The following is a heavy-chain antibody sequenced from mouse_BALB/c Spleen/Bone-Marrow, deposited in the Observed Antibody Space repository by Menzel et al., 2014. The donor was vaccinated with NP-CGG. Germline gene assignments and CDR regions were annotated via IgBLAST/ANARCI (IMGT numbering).Heavy chain of an antibody. J-gene: IGHJ4*01. CDR3: AGASYYAMDY. Sequence: VQLKQSGAELVKPGASVKLSCTASGFNIKDTYMHWVRQRPGQGLEWIGRIDPANGNTKYDPKFQGKATITADTSSNTAYLQLSSLTSEDTAVYYCAGASYYAMDYWGQGTSVTVSS. CDR2: IDPANGNT. CDR1: GFNIKDTY. V-gene: IGHV14-3*02.